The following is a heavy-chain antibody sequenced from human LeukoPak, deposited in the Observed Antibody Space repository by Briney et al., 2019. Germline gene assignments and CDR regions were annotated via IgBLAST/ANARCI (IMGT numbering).Heavy chain of an antibody. CDR1: SGSISSYY. CDR2: IYYSGST. V-gene: IGHV4-59*01. CDR3: ARFTPYYYGSGSYYNLTPDY. D-gene: IGHD3-10*01. Sequence: SETLSLTCTVSSGSISSYYWSWIRQPPGKGLEWIGYIYYSGSTNYNPSLKSRVTISVDTSKNQFSLKLSSVTAADTAVYYCARFTPYYYGSGSYYNLTPDYWGQGTLVTVSS. J-gene: IGHJ4*02.